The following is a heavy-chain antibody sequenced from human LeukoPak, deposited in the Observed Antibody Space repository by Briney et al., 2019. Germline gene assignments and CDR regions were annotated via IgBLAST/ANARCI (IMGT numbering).Heavy chain of an antibody. CDR1: GFTFSTYS. CDR3: GTWTTVASYFDY. V-gene: IGHV3-21*06. D-gene: IGHD4-17*01. Sequence: GGSLRLSCAASGFTFSTYSMNWARQAPGKGLEWVSSISSSSTYIYYADSVKGRFTISRDNAKNSLYLQMNSLRAEDTAVYYCGTWTTVASYFDYWGQGTLVTVSS. CDR2: ISSSSTYI. J-gene: IGHJ4*02.